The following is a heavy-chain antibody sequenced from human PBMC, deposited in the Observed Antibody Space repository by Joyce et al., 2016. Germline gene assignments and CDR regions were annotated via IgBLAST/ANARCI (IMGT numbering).Heavy chain of an antibody. Sequence: EVQLVESGGGLVQPGGSLRLSCAASGFIVSSNYMSWVRQAPGKGLEWVSVIYSGGTTYYADSVKGRFTISRHNSKNTLYLQRSSLRAEDTAVYYCARGGYSYGYGDAFDIWGQGTMVTVSS. CDR2: IYSGGTT. CDR1: GFIVSSNY. CDR3: ARGGYSYGYGDAFDI. V-gene: IGHV3-53*04. J-gene: IGHJ3*02. D-gene: IGHD5-18*01.